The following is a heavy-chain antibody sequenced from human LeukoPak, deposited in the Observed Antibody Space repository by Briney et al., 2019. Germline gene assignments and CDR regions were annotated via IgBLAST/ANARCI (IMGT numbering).Heavy chain of an antibody. V-gene: IGHV1-2*06. CDR2: INPNSGDT. CDR1: GYTFTGYH. J-gene: IGHJ4*02. D-gene: IGHD3-10*01. Sequence: ASVKVSCKASGYTFTGYHMHWVRQAPGQGLEWMGRINPNSGDTNYAQKFQGRVAMTRDTSISTAYMELSRLRSDDTAVYYCAREGLAPMVRGVIPYWGQGTLVTVSS. CDR3: AREGLAPMVRGVIPY.